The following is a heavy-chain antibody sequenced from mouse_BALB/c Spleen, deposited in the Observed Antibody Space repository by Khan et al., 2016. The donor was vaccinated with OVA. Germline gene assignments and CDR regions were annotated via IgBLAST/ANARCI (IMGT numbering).Heavy chain of an antibody. V-gene: IGHV3-2*02. Sequence: VQLQQSGPGLVKPSQSLSLTCTVTGYSITSDYAWNWIRQFPGNKLEWMGYISYSGSTSYTPSLKSRISITRDTSKNQFFRQLNSVTTEDTATYYCTGGRTYWGQGTLVTVST. J-gene: IGHJ3*01. CDR1: GYSITSDYA. D-gene: IGHD3-3*01. CDR2: ISYSGST. CDR3: TGGRTY.